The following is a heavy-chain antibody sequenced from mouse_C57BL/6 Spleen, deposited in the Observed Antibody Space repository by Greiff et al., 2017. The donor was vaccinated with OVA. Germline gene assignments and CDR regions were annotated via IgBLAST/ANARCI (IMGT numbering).Heavy chain of an antibody. CDR2: IDPENGDT. Sequence: EVMLVESGAELVRPGASVKLSCTASGFNIKDDYMHWVKQRPEQGLEWIGWIDPENGDTEYASKFQGKATITADTSSNTAYLQLSSLTSEDTAVYYCTTIYYGNFYYFDYWGQGTTLTVSS. CDR1: GFNIKDDY. J-gene: IGHJ2*01. D-gene: IGHD2-1*01. CDR3: TTIYYGNFYYFDY. V-gene: IGHV14-4*01.